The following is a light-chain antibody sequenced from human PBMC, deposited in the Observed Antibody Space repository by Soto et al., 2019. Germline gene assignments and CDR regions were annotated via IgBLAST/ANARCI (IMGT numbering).Light chain of an antibody. Sequence: DIQMTQSPSSLSASVGDRVTIACRASQSISTYLNWYQQKPGKAPKLLIYAASSVQSGVPSRFSGSGSRTDFTLTISSLQPDDFASYYCQQSFGNPTFGGGTKVDIK. CDR1: QSISTY. V-gene: IGKV1-39*01. CDR2: AAS. CDR3: QQSFGNPT. J-gene: IGKJ4*01.